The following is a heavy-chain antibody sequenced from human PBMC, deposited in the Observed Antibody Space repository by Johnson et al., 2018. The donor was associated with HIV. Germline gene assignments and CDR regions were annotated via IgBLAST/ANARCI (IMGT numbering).Heavy chain of an antibody. J-gene: IGHJ3*02. CDR1: GFTVYSNY. CDR3: TTDGGLGSFDI. D-gene: IGHD7-27*01. V-gene: IGHV3-15*01. Sequence: VQLVESGGGLIQPGGSLRLSCAASGFTVYSNYMNWVRQAPGKGLEWVGRIKSKTDGGTTDYPAPVKGRFYIPRDDSKHILYLQMNSLKTEDTAVYYCTTDGGLGSFDIWGQGTMVTVSS. CDR2: IKSKTDGGTT.